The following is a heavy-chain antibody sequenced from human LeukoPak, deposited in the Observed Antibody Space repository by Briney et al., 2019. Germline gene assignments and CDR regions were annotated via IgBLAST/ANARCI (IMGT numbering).Heavy chain of an antibody. J-gene: IGHJ4*02. CDR3: ARTGSTGGY. D-gene: IGHD1-1*01. V-gene: IGHV4-61*01. CDR1: GGSVSGGNYY. CDR2: IHYSGST. Sequence: KPSETLSLTCTVSGGSVSGGNYYCSWIRQSPGKGLEWIGYIHYSGSTVYNPSLKSRVTMSIDTSKNQFSLNLSSVTAADTAVYYCARTGSTGGYWGQGTLVTVSS.